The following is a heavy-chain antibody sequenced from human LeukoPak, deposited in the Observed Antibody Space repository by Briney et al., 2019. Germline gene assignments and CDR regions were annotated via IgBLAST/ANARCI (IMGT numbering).Heavy chain of an antibody. J-gene: IGHJ4*02. Sequence: PSETLSLTCTVSGGSISSSSYYWGWIRQPPGKGLEWIGSISYSGSTYYNPSLKSRVTISVDTSKNQFSLKLSSVTAADTAVYYCAGEGQQQNFDYWGQGTLVTVSS. CDR2: ISYSGST. CDR3: AGEGQQQNFDY. CDR1: GGSISSSSYY. V-gene: IGHV4-39*01. D-gene: IGHD6-13*01.